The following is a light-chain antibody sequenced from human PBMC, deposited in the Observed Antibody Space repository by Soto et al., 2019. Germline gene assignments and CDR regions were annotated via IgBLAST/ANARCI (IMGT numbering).Light chain of an antibody. Sequence: EIVLTQSPATLSLSPGERATLSCRASRSVGNNLAWYQKKPGQAPGLLIYAASTRATGIPARFSGSGSGTDFTLTISSLEPEDFAVYYCQQRRNWLLSFGGGTKVEIK. CDR1: RSVGNN. V-gene: IGKV3-11*01. CDR2: AAS. CDR3: QQRRNWLLS. J-gene: IGKJ4*01.